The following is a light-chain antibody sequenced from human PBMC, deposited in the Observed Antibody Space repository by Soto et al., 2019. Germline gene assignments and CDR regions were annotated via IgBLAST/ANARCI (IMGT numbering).Light chain of an antibody. V-gene: IGLV2-14*01. Sequence: QSLLTHPASVSWSTGHSITISCTGSSSDVGGYNYVSWYQQHPGKAPKLMIYEVSNRPSGVSKRISGSKSGNTASLTISGLQAEDDADYYCSSYTSSNTADVFGTGTKVTV. CDR3: SSYTSSNTADV. J-gene: IGLJ1*01. CDR2: EVS. CDR1: SSDVGGYNY.